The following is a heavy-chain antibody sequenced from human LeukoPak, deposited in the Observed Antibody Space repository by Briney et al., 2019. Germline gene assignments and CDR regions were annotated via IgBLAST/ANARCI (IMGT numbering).Heavy chain of an antibody. Sequence: GGSLRLSCAASGFTFDDYGMSWVRQAPGKGLEWVSGINWNGGSTGYADSVKGRFTISRDNAKNSLYLQMNSLRAGDTALYHCAGVAGGRVAARPFDYWGQGTLVTVSS. CDR2: INWNGGST. V-gene: IGHV3-20*01. CDR1: GFTFDDYG. J-gene: IGHJ4*02. D-gene: IGHD6-6*01. CDR3: AGVAGGRVAARPFDY.